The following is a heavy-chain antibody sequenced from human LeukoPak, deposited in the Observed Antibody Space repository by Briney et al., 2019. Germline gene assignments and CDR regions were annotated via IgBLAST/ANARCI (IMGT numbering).Heavy chain of an antibody. J-gene: IGHJ4*02. CDR1: GYTFTGYY. CDR3: ARDRDGYFDY. V-gene: IGHV1-18*04. Sequence: RASVNVSCKASGYTFTGYYMHWVRQAPGQGLEWMGWISAYNGNTNYAQKLQGRVTMTTDTSTSTAYMELRSLRSDDTAVYYCARDRDGYFDYWGQGTLVTVSS. D-gene: IGHD5-24*01. CDR2: ISAYNGNT.